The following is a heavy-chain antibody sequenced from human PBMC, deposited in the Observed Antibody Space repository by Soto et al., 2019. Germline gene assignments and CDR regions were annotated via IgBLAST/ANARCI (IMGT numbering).Heavy chain of an antibody. CDR2: IYYSGST. CDR3: ARRGGSYFNSRFDP. Sequence: SETLSLTCTVSGGSISSYYWSWIRQPPGKGLEWIGYIYYSGSTNYNPSLKSRVTISVDTSKNQFSLKLSSVTAADTAVYYCARRGGSYFNSRFDPWRQGTLVSVSS. V-gene: IGHV4-59*01. CDR1: GGSISSYY. J-gene: IGHJ5*02. D-gene: IGHD1-26*01.